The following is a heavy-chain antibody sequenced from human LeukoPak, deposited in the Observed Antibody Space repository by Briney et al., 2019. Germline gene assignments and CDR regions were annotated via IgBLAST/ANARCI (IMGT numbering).Heavy chain of an antibody. CDR1: GDSSRSRSYC. D-gene: IGHD6-19*01. CDR2: IYNSGST. J-gene: IGHJ4*02. CDR3: ARHIQWLSSYYFDY. V-gene: IGHV4-39*01. Sequence: PSETLSLTCTVSGDSSRSRSYCWGWIRQPPGKGLEWIGSIYNSGSTYYSPSLKSRVTMSVDTSTRQFSLELSSVTAADTAVYYCARHIQWLSSYYFDYWGPGILVTVSS.